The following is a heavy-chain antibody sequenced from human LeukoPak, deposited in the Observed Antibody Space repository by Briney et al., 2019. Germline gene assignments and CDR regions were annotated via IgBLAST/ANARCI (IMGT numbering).Heavy chain of an antibody. Sequence: SGPTLVNPTQTLTLTCTFSGFSLRTGGGGVGWIRQPPGKALEWLALIYWDDDKRYIPSLRTRLTITKDTSKNQVVLTMTNMDPVDTATYYCAHRFLLVETSEFDYWGQGALVTVSS. D-gene: IGHD2-2*01. CDR1: GFSLRTGGGG. J-gene: IGHJ4*02. CDR2: IYWDDDK. CDR3: AHRFLLVETSEFDY. V-gene: IGHV2-5*02.